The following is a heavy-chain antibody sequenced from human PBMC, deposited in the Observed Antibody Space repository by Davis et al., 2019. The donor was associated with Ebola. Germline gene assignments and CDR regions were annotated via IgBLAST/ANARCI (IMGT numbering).Heavy chain of an antibody. CDR3: ARVHYDFWSGYYTENWFDP. J-gene: IGHJ5*02. V-gene: IGHV4-39*07. Sequence: MPSETLSLTCTVSGGSISSSSYYWGWIRQPPGKGLEWIGSIYYSGSTYYNPSLKSRVTISVDTSKNQFSLKLSSVTAADTAVYYCARVHYDFWSGYYTENWFDPWGQGTLVTVSS. CDR1: GGSISSSSYY. D-gene: IGHD3-3*01. CDR2: IYYSGST.